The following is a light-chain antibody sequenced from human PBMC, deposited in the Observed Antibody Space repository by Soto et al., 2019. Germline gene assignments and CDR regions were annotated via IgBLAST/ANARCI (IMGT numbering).Light chain of an antibody. J-gene: IGLJ2*01. Sequence: QSVLTQPPSASGTPGQRVTISCSGSSSNIGSNYVYWYQQLPGTAPKLLIYRNNQRPSGVPDRFSGSKSGPSASLAISGVRSDDEADYYCTAWDDTLRGPLFGGGTKLTVL. CDR1: SSNIGSNY. V-gene: IGLV1-47*01. CDR3: TAWDDTLRGPL. CDR2: RNN.